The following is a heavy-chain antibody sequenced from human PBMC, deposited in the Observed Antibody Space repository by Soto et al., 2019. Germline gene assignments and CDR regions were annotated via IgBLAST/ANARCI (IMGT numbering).Heavy chain of an antibody. CDR3: ATKWDSGYEDG. CDR1: GFTFSSYG. V-gene: IGHV3-30*03. D-gene: IGHD3-22*01. J-gene: IGHJ4*02. Sequence: QVQLVESGGGVVQPGRSLRLSCAASGFTFSSYGMHWVRQAPGKGLEWVAVISYDGSNKYYADSVKGRFTISRDNSKNTLYLQMNSMRAEDTDVYYCATKWDSGYEDGWGQGTLVTVSS. CDR2: ISYDGSNK.